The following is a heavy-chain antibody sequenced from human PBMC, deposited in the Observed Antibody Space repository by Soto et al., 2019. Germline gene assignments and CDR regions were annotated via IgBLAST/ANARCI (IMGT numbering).Heavy chain of an antibody. Sequence: PSETLSLTCIVSRGSINSGGYYWSWIRQHPGKGLEWIGYIYYSGSTYYNPSLKSRVTISVDTSKNQFSLKLSSVTAADTAVYYCARVSIFGVVSGNSGMDVWGQGTTVTVSS. CDR2: IYYSGST. V-gene: IGHV4-31*03. J-gene: IGHJ6*02. D-gene: IGHD3-3*02. CDR3: ARVSIFGVVSGNSGMDV. CDR1: RGSINSGGYY.